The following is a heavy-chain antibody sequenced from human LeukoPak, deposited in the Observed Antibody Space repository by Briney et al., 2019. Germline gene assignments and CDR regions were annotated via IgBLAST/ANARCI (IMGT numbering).Heavy chain of an antibody. CDR2: ISADNGNT. V-gene: IGHV1-18*01. CDR3: ARGAEDIVLSDYYGMDV. J-gene: IGHJ6*02. D-gene: IGHD2-8*02. CDR1: GYTLAYYG. Sequence: ASVKVSCKASGYTLAYYGISWVRQAPGQGLEWMGWISADNGNTNYAQKLQGRVTMITDTSTSTAYMELRSLRSDDTAVYYCARGAEDIVLSDYYGMDVWGQGTTVTVSS.